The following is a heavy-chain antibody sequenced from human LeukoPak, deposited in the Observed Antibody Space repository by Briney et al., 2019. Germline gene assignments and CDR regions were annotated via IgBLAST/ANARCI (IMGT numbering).Heavy chain of an antibody. D-gene: IGHD6-6*01. V-gene: IGHV3-23*01. Sequence: GGSLRLSCAASGFTFSSSSMSWVRQAPGKGLEWVSTIGPSGINTYHADPVKGRFTISRDNSKNTLYLQMNSLRAEDSAVYYCARGSGAARNLGYWGQGTLVTVSS. CDR1: GFTFSSSS. CDR2: IGPSGINT. J-gene: IGHJ4*02. CDR3: ARGSGAARNLGY.